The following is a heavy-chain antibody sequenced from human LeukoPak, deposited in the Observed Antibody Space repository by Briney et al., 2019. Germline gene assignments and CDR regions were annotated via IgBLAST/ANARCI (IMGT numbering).Heavy chain of an antibody. CDR3: ARDGYYYYGMDV. Sequence: SETLSLTCTVSGGSISSSSYYWGWIRQPPGKGLEGIGSIYYSGSTYYNPSLKSRVTISVDTSKNQFSLKLSSVTAADTAVYYCARDGYYYYGMDVWGQGTTVTVSS. V-gene: IGHV4-39*07. J-gene: IGHJ6*02. CDR2: IYYSGST. CDR1: GGSISSSSYY.